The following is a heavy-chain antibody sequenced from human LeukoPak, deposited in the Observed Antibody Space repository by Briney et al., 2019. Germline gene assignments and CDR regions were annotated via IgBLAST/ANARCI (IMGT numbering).Heavy chain of an antibody. J-gene: IGHJ4*02. V-gene: IGHV3-74*01. D-gene: IGHD3-9*01. CDR1: GFTFSSYW. CDR2: INSDGSST. CDR3: ARGHWFAHLDY. Sequence: PGGSLRLSCAASGFTFSSYWMHWVRQAPGRGLVWVSRINSDGSSTSYADSVKGRFTISRDNAKNTLYLQMNSLRAEDTAVYYCARGHWFAHLDYWGQGTLVTVSS.